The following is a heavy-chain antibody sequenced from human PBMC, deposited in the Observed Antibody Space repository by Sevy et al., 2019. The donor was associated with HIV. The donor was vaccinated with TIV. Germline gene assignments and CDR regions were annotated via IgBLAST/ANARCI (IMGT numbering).Heavy chain of an antibody. Sequence: SETLSLTCAVSGYSISSGYYWGWIRQPPGKGLEWIGSIYHSGSTYYNPSLKSRVTISVDTSKNQFSLKLSYVTAADTAGYYRARGGYCSGGSCYSEGDYYDSSGYYLGAFDIWGQGTMVTVSS. D-gene: IGHD2-15*01. J-gene: IGHJ3*02. CDR3: ARGGYCSGGSCYSEGDYYDSSGYYLGAFDI. CDR2: IYHSGST. CDR1: GYSISSGYY. V-gene: IGHV4-38-2*01.